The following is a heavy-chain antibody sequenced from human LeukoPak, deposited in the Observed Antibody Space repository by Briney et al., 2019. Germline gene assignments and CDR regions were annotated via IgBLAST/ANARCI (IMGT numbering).Heavy chain of an antibody. D-gene: IGHD3-22*01. J-gene: IGHJ4*02. Sequence: GGSLRLSCAASGFSFSDYYMSWIRQAPGKGLEWVSYISSSDTTIYYADSVKGRFTISRDNAKNSLYLQMNSLRVGDTAVYYCARDRHRYSYDTGGYPPYWGQGTLVTVSS. V-gene: IGHV3-11*04. CDR2: ISSSDTTI. CDR1: GFSFSDYY. CDR3: ARDRHRYSYDTGGYPPY.